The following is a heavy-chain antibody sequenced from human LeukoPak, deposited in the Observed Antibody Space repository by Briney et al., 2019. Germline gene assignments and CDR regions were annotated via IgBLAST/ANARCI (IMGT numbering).Heavy chain of an antibody. CDR1: GGSVSSYY. CDR2: IYYSGST. V-gene: IGHV4-59*08. J-gene: IGHJ4*02. CDR3: ARASVVRGVITIDY. D-gene: IGHD3-10*01. Sequence: SETLSLTCTVSGGSVSSYYWSWIRQPPGKGLEWIGYIYYSGSTNYNPSLKSRVTISVDTSKNQFSLKLSSVTAADTAVYYCARASVVRGVITIDYWGQGTLVTVSS.